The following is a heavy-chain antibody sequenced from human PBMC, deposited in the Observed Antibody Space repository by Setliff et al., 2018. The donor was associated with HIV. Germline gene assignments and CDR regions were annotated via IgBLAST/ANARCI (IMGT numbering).Heavy chain of an antibody. Sequence: VGSLRLSCAASGFTFSSYAMNWVRQAPGKGLEWVSLIYSGAGSTYYSGSVKGRFTISRDNSKDTLYLQLNSLRADDTAVYFCAKGGYCRGGSCSSSYYQTDVWGKGTTVTVSS. V-gene: IGHV3-23*03. CDR2: IYSGAGST. D-gene: IGHD2-15*01. J-gene: IGHJ6*03. CDR1: GFTFSSYA. CDR3: AKGGYCRGGSCSSSYYQTDV.